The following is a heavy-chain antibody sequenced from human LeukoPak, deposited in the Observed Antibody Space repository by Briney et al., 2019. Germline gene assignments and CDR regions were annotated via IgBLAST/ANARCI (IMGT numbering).Heavy chain of an antibody. Sequence: ASVTVSCKASGYTFTSYDINWVRQATGQGLEWMGWMNPNSGNTGYAQKFQGRVTMTRNTSISTAYMELSSLRSEDTAVYYCARWAPLTYYYYYYMDVWGKGTTVTISS. CDR2: MNPNSGNT. J-gene: IGHJ6*03. CDR3: ARWAPLTYYYYYYMDV. CDR1: GYTFTSYD. V-gene: IGHV1-8*01. D-gene: IGHD2-8*01.